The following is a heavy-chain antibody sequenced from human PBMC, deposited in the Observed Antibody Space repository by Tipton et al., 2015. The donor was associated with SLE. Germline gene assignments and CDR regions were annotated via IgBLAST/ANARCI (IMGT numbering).Heavy chain of an antibody. CDR3: VRYMTKVTPYNYYGLDV. CDR1: GGSISTYY. CDR2: VHNSGSS. Sequence: TLSLTCTVSGGSISTYYWSWIRQPPGKGLEWIGYVHNSGSSNYNPSLKSRVTFSVDTSKNQVSRKLTSVTAADTALYYCVRYMTKVTPYNYYGLDVWGQGTTVIVSS. J-gene: IGHJ6*02. V-gene: IGHV4-59*08. D-gene: IGHD4-17*01.